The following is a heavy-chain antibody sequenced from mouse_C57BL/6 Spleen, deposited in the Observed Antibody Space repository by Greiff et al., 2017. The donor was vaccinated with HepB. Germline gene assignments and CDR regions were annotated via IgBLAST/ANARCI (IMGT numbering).Heavy chain of an antibody. Sequence: EVQLQESGGDLVKPGGSLKLSCAASGFTFSSYGMSWVRQTPDKRLEWVATISSGGSYTYYPDSVKGRFTISRDNAKNTLYLQMSSLKSEDTAMYYCARNDYGSSYVPDYWGQGTTLTVSS. D-gene: IGHD1-1*01. V-gene: IGHV5-6*01. J-gene: IGHJ2*01. CDR3: ARNDYGSSYVPDY. CDR2: ISSGGSYT. CDR1: GFTFSSYG.